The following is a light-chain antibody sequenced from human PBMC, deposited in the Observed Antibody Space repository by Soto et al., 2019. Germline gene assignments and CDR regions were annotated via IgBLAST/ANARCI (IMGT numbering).Light chain of an antibody. CDR3: CSFTRSITRYV. J-gene: IGLJ1*01. CDR2: DVS. CDR1: SSEVGGYNY. Sequence: QSALTQPASVSGSPGQSIPISCPGTSSEVGGYNYVSWYQQHPGKVPKLIIYDVSNWPSGVSNRFSGSKSGNTASLTISGLQADDEADYYCCSFTRSITRYVFGTGTKVTVL. V-gene: IGLV2-14*01.